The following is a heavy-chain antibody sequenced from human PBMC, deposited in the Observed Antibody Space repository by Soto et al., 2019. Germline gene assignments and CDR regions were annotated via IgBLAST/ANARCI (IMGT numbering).Heavy chain of an antibody. D-gene: IGHD2-21*02. CDR3: ARGPAYCGGDCYFLSLDY. CDR2: IIPIFGPA. CDR1: GGTFSSYA. J-gene: IGHJ4*02. Sequence: SVKVSCKASGGTFSSYAISWVRQAPGQGLEWMGGIIPIFGPANYSQKFQGRVTITADESTSTAYMELSSLRSEDTALYYCARGPAYCGGDCYFLSLDYSGQGTMVTVSS. V-gene: IGHV1-69*13.